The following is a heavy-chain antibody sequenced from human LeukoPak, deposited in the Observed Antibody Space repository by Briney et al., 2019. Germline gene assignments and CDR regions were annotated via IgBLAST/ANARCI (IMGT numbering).Heavy chain of an antibody. V-gene: IGHV1-3*01. Sequence: ASVKVSCKASGYTFTSYAMHWVRQAPGQRLEWMGWINAGNGNTKYSQKFQGRVTITRDTSASTAYMELSSLRSEDTAVYYCAIVATINNYFDYWGQGTLVTVSS. CDR1: GYTFTSYA. D-gene: IGHD5-12*01. J-gene: IGHJ4*02. CDR3: AIVATINNYFDY. CDR2: INAGNGNT.